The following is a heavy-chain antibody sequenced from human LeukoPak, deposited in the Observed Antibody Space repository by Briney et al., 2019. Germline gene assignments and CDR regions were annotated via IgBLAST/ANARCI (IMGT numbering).Heavy chain of an antibody. D-gene: IGHD2-2*01. Sequence: GGSLRPSCAASGFTFSSYSMNWVRQAPGKGLEWVSYISSSSSTIYYADSVKGRFTISRDNAKNSLYLQMNSLRAEDTAVYYCARGGTAAIGLNVFDYWGQGILVTVSS. V-gene: IGHV3-48*01. CDR2: ISSSSSTI. CDR1: GFTFSSYS. J-gene: IGHJ4*02. CDR3: ARGGTAAIGLNVFDY.